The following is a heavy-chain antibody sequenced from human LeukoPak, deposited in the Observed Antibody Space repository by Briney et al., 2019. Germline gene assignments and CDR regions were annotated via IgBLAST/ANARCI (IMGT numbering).Heavy chain of an antibody. V-gene: IGHV3-48*03. CDR1: GFLFSSDE. D-gene: IGHD6-13*01. CDR2: ISTTSTTI. CDR3: ARDQGIAAAASYFYGMDV. Sequence: GGSLRLSCTASGFLFSSDEMNWVRQSPGKGLEWISYISTTSTTIHYADSVKGRFTISRDNAKSSLYLQMNSLRAEDTAVYYCARDQGIAAAASYFYGMDVWGQGTTVTVSS. J-gene: IGHJ6*02.